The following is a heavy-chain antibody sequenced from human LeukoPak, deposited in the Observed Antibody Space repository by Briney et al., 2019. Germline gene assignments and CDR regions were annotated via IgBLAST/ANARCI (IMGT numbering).Heavy chain of an antibody. CDR3: ARVGAAGSYYYYYYMDV. Sequence: PSETLSLTCTVSGGSISSYYWSWIRQPPGKGLEWIGYIYYSGSTNYNPSLKSRVTISVDTSKNQFSLKLSSVTAADTAVHYCARVGAAGSYYYYYYMDVWGKGATVTVSS. CDR2: IYYSGST. D-gene: IGHD6-13*01. CDR1: GGSISSYY. J-gene: IGHJ6*03. V-gene: IGHV4-59*01.